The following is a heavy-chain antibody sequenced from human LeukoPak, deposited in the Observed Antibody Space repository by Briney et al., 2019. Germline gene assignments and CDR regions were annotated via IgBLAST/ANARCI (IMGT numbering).Heavy chain of an antibody. V-gene: IGHV4-4*07. D-gene: IGHD3-10*01. Sequence: SETLSLTCTVSGGSISSYYWSWIRQPAGKGREWIRRIYTSGSTNDNPSLKSRVTMSVDTSKNHFSLKLSSMTAADTAVYYCGRDWFRELYDNWFDPCGERALVSVSS. CDR1: GGSISSYY. CDR3: GRDWFRELYDNWFDP. CDR2: IYTSGST. J-gene: IGHJ5*02.